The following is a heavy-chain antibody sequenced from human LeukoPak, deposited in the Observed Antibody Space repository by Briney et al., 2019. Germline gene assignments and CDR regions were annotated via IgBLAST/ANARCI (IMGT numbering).Heavy chain of an antibody. Sequence: GGSLRLSCAAPGLTLRNFDMSWVRQAPGKGLEWVSAIGGGITNTFYAASVEGRFTLSRDNSKNTLLLQMNSLRAEDTAVYFCATRGVGTTYYWGQGTLVTVSS. CDR3: ATRGVGTTYY. CDR2: IGGGITNT. D-gene: IGHD1/OR15-1a*01. CDR1: GLTLRNFD. V-gene: IGHV3-23*01. J-gene: IGHJ4*02.